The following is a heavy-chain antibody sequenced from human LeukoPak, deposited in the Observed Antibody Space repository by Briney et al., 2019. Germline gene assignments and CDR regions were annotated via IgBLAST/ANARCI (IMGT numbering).Heavy chain of an antibody. Sequence: GGSLRLSCAASGFTVSSNYMSWVRQAPGKGLEWVSLIYSGGSTYYTDSVKGRFTVSRDNSKNTLFLQMNSLRAEDTAVYYCARRGGDGSGWYFDSWGQGTLVTVSS. CDR2: IYSGGST. CDR3: ARRGGDGSGWYFDS. CDR1: GFTVSSNY. J-gene: IGHJ4*02. V-gene: IGHV3-53*01. D-gene: IGHD6-19*01.